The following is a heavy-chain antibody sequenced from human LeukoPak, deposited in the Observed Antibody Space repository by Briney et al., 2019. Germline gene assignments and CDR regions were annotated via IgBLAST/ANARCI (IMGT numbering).Heavy chain of an antibody. V-gene: IGHV1-18*01. CDR2: ISAYNGNT. CDR3: ARALVDGYKELGY. D-gene: IGHD5-24*01. Sequence: ASVKVSCKASGYTFTTYGITWVRQAPGQGLEWMGWISAYNGNTNYAQKLQGRVIMTTDTSTSTVYMELRSLRSDDTAVYYCARALVDGYKELGYWGQGTLVTVSS. CDR1: GYTFTTYG. J-gene: IGHJ4*02.